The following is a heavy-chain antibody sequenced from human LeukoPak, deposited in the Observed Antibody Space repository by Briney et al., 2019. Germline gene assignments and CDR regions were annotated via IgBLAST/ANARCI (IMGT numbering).Heavy chain of an antibody. Sequence: PGGSLRLSCAASGFTFSNYWMSWVRQAPGKGLEWVANIKQDGSWKHYAVSVQGRFTISRDNAKNSLYLQMNSLRAEDTAVYYCARDRGWYHADSWGQGTLVTVSS. J-gene: IGHJ4*02. CDR3: ARDRGWYHADS. V-gene: IGHV3-7*04. CDR1: GFTFSNYW. D-gene: IGHD6-19*01. CDR2: IKQDGSWK.